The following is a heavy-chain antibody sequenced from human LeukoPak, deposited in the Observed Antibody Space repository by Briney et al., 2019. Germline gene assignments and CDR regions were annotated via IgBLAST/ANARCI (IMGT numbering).Heavy chain of an antibody. J-gene: IGHJ4*02. CDR1: GFTFSSYG. V-gene: IGHV3-33*06. Sequence: QPGGSLRLSCAASGFTFSSYGMHWVRQAPGKGLEWVAVIWYDGSNKYYADSVKGRFTISRDNSKNTLYLQMNSLGAEDTAVYYCANEIRPNDYWGQGTQVTVSS. CDR2: IWYDGSNK. CDR3: ANEIRPNDY. D-gene: IGHD4-17*01.